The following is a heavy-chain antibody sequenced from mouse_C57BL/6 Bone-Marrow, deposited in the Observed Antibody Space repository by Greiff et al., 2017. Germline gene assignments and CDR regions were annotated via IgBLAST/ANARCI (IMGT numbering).Heavy chain of an antibody. D-gene: IGHD1-1*01. CDR2: LYPSDSEN. CDR1: GYTFTSYR. V-gene: IGHV1-61*01. CDR3: ASYYYGA. Sequence: QVQLQQPGAELVRPGSSVKLSCKASGYTFTSYRMDWVKQRPGQGLEWIGNLYPSDSENHYNQEFKDKATLTVAKCSSTAYMQLSSLTSEYSAVYYCASYYYGAWGPGTLVTVSA. J-gene: IGHJ3*01.